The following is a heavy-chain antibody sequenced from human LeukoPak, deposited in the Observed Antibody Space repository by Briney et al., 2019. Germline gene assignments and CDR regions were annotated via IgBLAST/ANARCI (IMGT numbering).Heavy chain of an antibody. Sequence: GGSLRLSCAASGFTFSSYTMNWVRQAPGKGLEWVSSISSSRSSIYYADSMKGRFTISRDNAKNSLYLQMDSLRAEDTAVYYCAKSFWWFGEFSPFDYWGQGTLVTVSS. J-gene: IGHJ4*02. CDR1: GFTFSSYT. D-gene: IGHD3-10*01. CDR2: ISSSRSSI. CDR3: AKSFWWFGEFSPFDY. V-gene: IGHV3-21*01.